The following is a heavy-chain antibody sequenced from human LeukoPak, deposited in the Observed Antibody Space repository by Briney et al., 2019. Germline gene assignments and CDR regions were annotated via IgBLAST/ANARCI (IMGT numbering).Heavy chain of an antibody. CDR2: IYHTGNT. D-gene: IGHD6-13*01. CDR1: GGSISSGDYS. J-gene: IGHJ4*02. V-gene: IGHV4-30-2*01. Sequence: PSQTLSLTCAVSGGSISSGDYSWSWIRQPPGNGLEWIGYIYHTGNTNYNPSLKSRVTISVARSKNQFSLRLSSVTAADTAVYYCARARESMATAGSYFDYWGRGTLVTVSS. CDR3: ARARESMATAGSYFDY.